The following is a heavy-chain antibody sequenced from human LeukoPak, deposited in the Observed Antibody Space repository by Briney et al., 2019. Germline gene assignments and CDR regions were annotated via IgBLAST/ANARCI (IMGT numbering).Heavy chain of an antibody. D-gene: IGHD3-3*01. J-gene: IGHJ6*02. Sequence: PGGSLRLSCAASGFTFSSYAMHWVRQAPGKGLEWVAVISYDGSNKYYADSVKGRFTISRDNSKNTLYLQMNSLRAEDTAVYYCARERRDFWSGYWSPGYYYGMDVWGQGTTVTVSS. V-gene: IGHV3-30-3*01. CDR1: GFTFSSYA. CDR3: ARERRDFWSGYWSPGYYYGMDV. CDR2: ISYDGSNK.